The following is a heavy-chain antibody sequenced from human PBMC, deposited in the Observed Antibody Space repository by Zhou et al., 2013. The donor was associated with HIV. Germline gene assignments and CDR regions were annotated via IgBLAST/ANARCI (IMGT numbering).Heavy chain of an antibody. CDR1: GYTFTNYD. Sequence: QVQLVQSGAEVRKPGASVKVSCKASGYTFTNYDINWVRQATGQGLEWMGWMNPRSGNTGYAQKFQGRVTITRNTSINTAYMELSSLRSEDTGVYYCARHRRYGDNSYAFDIWGQGTVVTVSS. V-gene: IGHV1-8*03. CDR2: MNPRSGNT. CDR3: ARHRRYGDNSYAFDI. J-gene: IGHJ3*02. D-gene: IGHD2-21*01.